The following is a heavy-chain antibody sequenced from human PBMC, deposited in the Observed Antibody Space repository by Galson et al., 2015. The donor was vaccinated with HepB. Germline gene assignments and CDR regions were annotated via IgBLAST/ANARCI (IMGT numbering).Heavy chain of an antibody. CDR2: ISYDGSNK. V-gene: IGHV3-30*18. J-gene: IGHJ4*02. Sequence: SLRLSCAASGFIFSSYGLHWVRQAPGKGLEWVAVISYDGSNKYYANSVKGRFTISRDNSKNTLYLQMNSLRVEDTAVYYCAKEYGSEGDYWGQGTLVTVSS. D-gene: IGHD3-10*01. CDR3: AKEYGSEGDY. CDR1: GFIFSSYG.